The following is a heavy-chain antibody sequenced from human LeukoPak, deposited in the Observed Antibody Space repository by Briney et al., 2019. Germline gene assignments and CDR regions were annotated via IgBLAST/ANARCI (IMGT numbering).Heavy chain of an antibody. Sequence: GGSLRLSCAASGFNFSSYAMHWVRQAPGKGLEWVAVISYDGSNKYYADSVKGRFTISRDNSKNTLYLQMNSLRAEDTAVYYCARDFMDIVVVPAARNYYYYYMDVWGKGTTVTVSS. J-gene: IGHJ6*03. CDR1: GFNFSSYA. CDR3: ARDFMDIVVVPAARNYYYYYMDV. CDR2: ISYDGSNK. V-gene: IGHV3-30*01. D-gene: IGHD2-2*03.